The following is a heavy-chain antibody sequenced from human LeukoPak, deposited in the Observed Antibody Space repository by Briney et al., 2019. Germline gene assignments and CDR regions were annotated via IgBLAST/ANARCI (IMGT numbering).Heavy chain of an antibody. Sequence: HPGGSLRLSCAASGFTFSSYSIDWVRQDRGEGMEWVSAISGSGSTTYYADSVKGRFTLSRDNSKNTLYLQMNSLRAEETAVYYCAKISEGEAFDIWGQGTMVTVSS. CDR1: GFTFSSYS. CDR3: AKISEGEAFDI. CDR2: ISGSGSTT. V-gene: IGHV3-23*01. D-gene: IGHD2-15*01. J-gene: IGHJ3*02.